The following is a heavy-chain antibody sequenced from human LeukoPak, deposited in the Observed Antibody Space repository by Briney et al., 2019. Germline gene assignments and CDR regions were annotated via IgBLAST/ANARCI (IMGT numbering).Heavy chain of an antibody. CDR3: ARLESGSYPGNYFDY. D-gene: IGHD1-26*01. J-gene: IGHJ4*02. CDR1: GGSISSSSYY. V-gene: IGHV4-39*01. CDR2: IYYSGST. Sequence: SETLSLTCIVSGGSISSSSYYWGWIRQPPGKGLEWIGSIYYSGSTYYNPSLKSRVTISVDTSKNQFSLKLSSVTAADTAVYYCARLESGSYPGNYFDYWGQGTLVTVSS.